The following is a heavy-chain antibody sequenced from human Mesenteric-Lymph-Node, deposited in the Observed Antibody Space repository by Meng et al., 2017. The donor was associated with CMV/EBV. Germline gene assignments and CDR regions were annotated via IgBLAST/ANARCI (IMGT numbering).Heavy chain of an antibody. D-gene: IGHD6-13*01. CDR1: GGSFSGYY. CDR2: ITHSGST. J-gene: IGHJ5*02. CDR3: ARVGYSSSP. V-gene: IGHV4-34*01. Sequence: SETLSLTCAVYGGSFSGYYWTWIRQSPGKGLEWIGEITHSGSTNYNPSLKSRVIMSIDTSKNQFSLKLSSVTAADTAVYYCARVGYSSSPWGQGTLVTVSS.